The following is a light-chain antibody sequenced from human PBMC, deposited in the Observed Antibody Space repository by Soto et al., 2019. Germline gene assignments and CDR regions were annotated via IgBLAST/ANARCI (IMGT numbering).Light chain of an antibody. CDR1: SSDIGGYSS. CDR3: CSYTSNYTYV. Sequence: QSVLTQPASVSGSPGQSITISCTGTSSDIGGYSSVSWYQHHPGRAPKLMIYGVSDRPSGVSTRFSGSKSGNTASLTISGLQAEDEADYYCCSYTSNYTYVFGTGTKATVL. J-gene: IGLJ1*01. V-gene: IGLV2-14*01. CDR2: GVS.